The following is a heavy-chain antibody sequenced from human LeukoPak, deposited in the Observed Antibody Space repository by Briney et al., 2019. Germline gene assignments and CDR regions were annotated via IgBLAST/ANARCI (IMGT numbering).Heavy chain of an antibody. V-gene: IGHV4-34*01. CDR1: GGSFSGYN. CDR2: INHSGST. Sequence: SETLSLTCAVYGGSFSGYNWSWIRQPPGKGLEWIGEINHSGSTNYNPSLKSRVTISVDTSKNQFSLKLSSVTAADTAVYYCARGPIKIQLWLPRGAPFDYWGQGTLVTVSS. CDR3: ARGPIKIQLWLPRGAPFDY. D-gene: IGHD5-18*01. J-gene: IGHJ4*02.